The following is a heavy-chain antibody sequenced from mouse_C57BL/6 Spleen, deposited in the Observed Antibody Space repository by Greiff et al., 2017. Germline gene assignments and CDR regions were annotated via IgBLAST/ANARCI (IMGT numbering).Heavy chain of an antibody. V-gene: IGHV2-2*01. Sequence: VKLVESGPGLVQPSQSLSITCTVSGFSLTSYGVHWVRQSPGKGLEWLGVIWSGGSTDYNAAFISRLSISKDNSKSQVFFKMNSLQADDTAIYSCARKGHYYSSSPYYAMDYWGQGTSVTVSS. CDR2: IWSGGST. D-gene: IGHD1-1*01. CDR1: GFSLTSYG. J-gene: IGHJ4*01. CDR3: ARKGHYYSSSPYYAMDY.